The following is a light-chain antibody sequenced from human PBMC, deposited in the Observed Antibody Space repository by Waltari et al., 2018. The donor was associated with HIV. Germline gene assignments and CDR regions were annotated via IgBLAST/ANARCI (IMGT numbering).Light chain of an antibody. Sequence: SYELSQPLSVSVALGQTARVTCVGDNLESKPVHWYLQRPGQAPVFLIYRDKYRPSEIPERFSGSNSGNTATLTISGAQAGDEGDYFCQVWDGTGVFGGGTNLTVL. J-gene: IGLJ3*02. CDR2: RDK. V-gene: IGLV3-9*01. CDR1: NLESKP. CDR3: QVWDGTGV.